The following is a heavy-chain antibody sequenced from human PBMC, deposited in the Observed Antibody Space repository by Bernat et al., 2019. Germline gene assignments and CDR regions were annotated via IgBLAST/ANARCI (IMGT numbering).Heavy chain of an antibody. CDR2: ISYDGNNK. J-gene: IGHJ4*02. CDR3: ARRPGMSSSWYYFDY. V-gene: IGHV3-30-3*01. D-gene: IGHD6-13*01. Sequence: QVQLVESGGGVVQPGRSLRLSCAASGFTFSSYAMHWVRQAPGKGLEWVAVISYDGNNKYYADSVKGRFTISRDNSKNTLYLRMNSLRFGDTAVYYCARRPGMSSSWYYFDYWGQGTLVTVSS. CDR1: GFTFSSYA.